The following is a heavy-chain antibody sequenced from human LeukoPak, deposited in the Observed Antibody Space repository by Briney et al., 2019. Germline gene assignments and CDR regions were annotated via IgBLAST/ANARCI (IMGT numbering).Heavy chain of an antibody. V-gene: IGHV1-8*01. CDR1: GYTFTSYD. Sequence: ASVKVSCKASGYTFTSYDINWVRQATGQGLEWMGWMNPNSGNTGYAQKFQGRVTMTRNTSISTAYMELSRLRSDNTAVYYCARDITGTTSWGQGTLVTVSS. CDR2: MNPNSGNT. D-gene: IGHD1-7*01. J-gene: IGHJ4*02. CDR3: ARDITGTTS.